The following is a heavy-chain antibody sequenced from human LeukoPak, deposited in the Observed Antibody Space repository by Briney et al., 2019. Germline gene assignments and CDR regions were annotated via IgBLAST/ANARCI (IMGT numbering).Heavy chain of an antibody. CDR3: VPKGNEGY. D-gene: IGHD1-1*01. CDR2: ISWNSGST. Sequence: PGGPLRLSCAASGFTFDDYAMHWVRQAPGKGLEWVSGISWNSGSTYYADSVKGRFTISRDNSKNTLYLQMSSLRVEDTAVYYCVPKGNEGYWGQGTLVTVSS. V-gene: IGHV3-9*01. J-gene: IGHJ4*02. CDR1: GFTFDDYA.